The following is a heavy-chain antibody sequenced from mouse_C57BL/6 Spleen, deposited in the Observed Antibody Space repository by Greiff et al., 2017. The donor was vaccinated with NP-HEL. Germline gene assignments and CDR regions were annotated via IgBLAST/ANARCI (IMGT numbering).Heavy chain of an antibody. Sequence: QVQLQQSGAELMKPGASVKLSCKATGSQFTGYWLGWLKQRPGHGLEWIGEILPGIGSTNYNEKFKGKATFTADTSSNTAYMQLSSLTTEDSAIYYCARDYSNAWFAYWGQGTLVTVSA. J-gene: IGHJ3*01. D-gene: IGHD2-5*01. V-gene: IGHV1-9*01. CDR2: ILPGIGST. CDR3: ARDYSNAWFAY. CDR1: GSQFTGYW.